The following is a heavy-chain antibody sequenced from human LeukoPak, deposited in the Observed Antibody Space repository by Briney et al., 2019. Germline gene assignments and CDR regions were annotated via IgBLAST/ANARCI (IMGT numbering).Heavy chain of an antibody. J-gene: IGHJ4*02. D-gene: IGHD6-13*01. V-gene: IGHV4-31*03. CDR3: ARAVEVYSSSWYDY. CDR2: IYYSGST. Sequence: SETLSLTCTVSGGSISSGGYYWSWIRQHPGKGLEWIGYIYYSGSTYYNPSLKSRVTISVDTSKNQFSLKLSSVTAADTAVYYCARAVEVYSSSWYDYWGQGTLVTVSS. CDR1: GGSISSGGYY.